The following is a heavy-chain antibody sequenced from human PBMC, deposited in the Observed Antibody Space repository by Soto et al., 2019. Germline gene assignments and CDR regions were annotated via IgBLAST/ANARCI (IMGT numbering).Heavy chain of an antibody. D-gene: IGHD5-18*01. CDR3: ARAPDGHIQLWHPYFDY. CDR2: IYYSGST. CDR1: GGSISSYY. Sequence: SETLSLTCTVSGGSISSYYWSWVRQPPGKGLEWIGYIYYSGSTNYNPSLKSRVTISVDTSKNQFSLRLSSVTAADTAVYYCARAPDGHIQLWHPYFDYWGQGTLVTVSS. J-gene: IGHJ4*02. V-gene: IGHV4-59*01.